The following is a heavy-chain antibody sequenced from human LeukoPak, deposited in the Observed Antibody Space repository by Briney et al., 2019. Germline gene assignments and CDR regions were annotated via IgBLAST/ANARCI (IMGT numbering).Heavy chain of an antibody. D-gene: IGHD5-12*01. V-gene: IGHV3-7*01. Sequence: PGGSLRLSCAASGFTFSRYWMSWVRQAPGKGLEWVANIKQDGSEKNYVDSVKGRLTISRDNAKNSLYVQMNSLRAEDTAVYYCARRGSGYDLVGYFDYWGQGTLVTVSS. CDR2: IKQDGSEK. CDR3: ARRGSGYDLVGYFDY. J-gene: IGHJ4*02. CDR1: GFTFSRYW.